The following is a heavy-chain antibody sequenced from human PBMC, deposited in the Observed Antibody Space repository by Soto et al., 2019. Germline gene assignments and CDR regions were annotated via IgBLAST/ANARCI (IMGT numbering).Heavy chain of an antibody. D-gene: IGHD6-13*01. J-gene: IGHJ6*02. CDR3: AREGPYSSSWYVNYYYYGMDV. Sequence: ASVKVSCKASGGTFSSYAISWVRQAPGQGLEWMGGIIPIFGTANYAQRFQGRVTITADESTSTAYMELSSLRSEDTAVYYCAREGPYSSSWYVNYYYYGMDVWGQGTTVTVSS. CDR1: GGTFSSYA. V-gene: IGHV1-69*13. CDR2: IIPIFGTA.